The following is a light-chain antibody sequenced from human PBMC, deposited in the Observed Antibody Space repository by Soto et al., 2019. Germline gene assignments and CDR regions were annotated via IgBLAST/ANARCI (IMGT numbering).Light chain of an antibody. Sequence: IVLTQSPATMSLSPGERATLSCGASERVSSSYVAWYQMKAGLAPRLLIHDTSTRASGIPDRFRGSKSGTDFTRTIRGLEPEDAALYYCQQYGSSPITFGQGTRLQ. CDR1: ERVSSSY. V-gene: IGKV3D-20*01. CDR3: QQYGSSPIT. J-gene: IGKJ5*01. CDR2: DTS.